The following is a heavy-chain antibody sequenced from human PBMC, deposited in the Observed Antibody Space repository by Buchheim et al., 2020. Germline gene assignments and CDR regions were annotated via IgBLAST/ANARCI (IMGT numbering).Heavy chain of an antibody. J-gene: IGHJ4*02. CDR2: ISGSGGST. D-gene: IGHD3-3*01. CDR3: AKDREVRYYDFWSGYYPPSFDY. V-gene: IGHV3-23*01. CDR1: GFTFSSYA. Sequence: EVQLLESGGGLVQPGGPLRLSCAASGFTFSSYAMSWVRQAPGKGLEWVSAISGSGGSTYYADSVKGRFTISRDNSKNTLYLQMNSLRAEDTAVYYCAKDREVRYYDFWSGYYPPSFDYWGQGTL.